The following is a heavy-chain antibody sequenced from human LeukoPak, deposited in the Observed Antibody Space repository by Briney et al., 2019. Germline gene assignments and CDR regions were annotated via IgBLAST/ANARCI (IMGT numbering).Heavy chain of an antibody. D-gene: IGHD4-17*01. CDR1: GGSISSGGYY. V-gene: IGHV4-31*03. Sequence: SETLSHTCTVSGGSISSGGYYWSWIRQHPGKGLEWIGYIYYSGSTYYNPSLKSRVTISVDTSKNQFSLKLSSVTAADTAVYYCARSRATVTTLDYWGQGTLVTVSS. CDR2: IYYSGST. CDR3: ARSRATVTTLDY. J-gene: IGHJ4*02.